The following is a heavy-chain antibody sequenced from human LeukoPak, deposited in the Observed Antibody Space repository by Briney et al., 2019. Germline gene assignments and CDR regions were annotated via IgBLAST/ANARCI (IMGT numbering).Heavy chain of an antibody. V-gene: IGHV1-69*06. D-gene: IGHD6-19*01. J-gene: IGHJ4*02. CDR3: ASEAVAGQLGY. CDR1: GYTFTGYD. Sequence: SVKVSCKASGYTFTGYDINWVRQAPGQGLEWMGGIIPIFGTANYAQKFQGRVTITADKSTSTAYMELSSLRSEDTAVYYCASEAVAGQLGYWGQGTLVTVSS. CDR2: IIPIFGTA.